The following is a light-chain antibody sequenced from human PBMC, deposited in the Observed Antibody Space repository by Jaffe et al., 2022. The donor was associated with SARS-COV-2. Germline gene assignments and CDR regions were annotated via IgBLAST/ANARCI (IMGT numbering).Light chain of an antibody. CDR3: AAWDDSLTRSV. CDR1: SSNIGSNS. CDR2: RTN. J-gene: IGLJ3*02. Sequence: QSMLTQPPSASGTPGQRVTISCSGSSSNIGSNSVYWYQQLPGTAPKLLIYRTNQRPSGVPDRFSGSKSGTSASLAISELRSEDEADYYCAAWDDSLTRSVFGGGTKLTVL. V-gene: IGLV1-47*01.